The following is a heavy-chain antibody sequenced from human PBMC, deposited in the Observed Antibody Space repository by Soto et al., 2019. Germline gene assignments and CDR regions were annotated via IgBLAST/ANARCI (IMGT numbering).Heavy chain of an antibody. CDR2: MNPNSGNT. D-gene: IGHD2-2*01. Sequence: ASVKVSCKASGYTFTSYDINWVRQATGQGLEWMGWMNPNSGNTGYAQKFQGRVTMTRNTSISTAYMELSSLRSEDTAVYYWSVVPAAPYDAFDIWGQGTMVTVSS. J-gene: IGHJ3*02. CDR3: SVVPAAPYDAFDI. CDR1: GYTFTSYD. V-gene: IGHV1-8*01.